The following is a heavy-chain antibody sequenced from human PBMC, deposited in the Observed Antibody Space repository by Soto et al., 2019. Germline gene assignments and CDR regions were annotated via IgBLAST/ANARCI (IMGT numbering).Heavy chain of an antibody. CDR1: GFTVSNYD. Sequence: PGGSLRLSCAASGFTVSNYDMSWFRQAPGKGLEWVSIIYAGGTIYYADSVKGRFTISRDNAKNSLYLQMNSLRAEDTAVYYCVREAITAMVFDYWGQGALVTVSS. D-gene: IGHD5-18*01. CDR3: VREAITAMVFDY. V-gene: IGHV3-11*01. J-gene: IGHJ4*02. CDR2: IYAGGTI.